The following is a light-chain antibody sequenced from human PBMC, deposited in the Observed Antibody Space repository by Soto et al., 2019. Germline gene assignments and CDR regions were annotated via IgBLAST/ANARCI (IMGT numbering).Light chain of an antibody. V-gene: IGKV3-20*01. J-gene: IGKJ1*01. CDR3: QQYCSFPTWT. Sequence: ERVLTQSQSTLSLSPGERATLSCRASQYISSSYLAWYQQKPGQAPRLLIYGASSRATGIPDRFSGSGSGTDFTLTISRVEPEDFAVYYCQQYCSFPTWTFGEGTKVDIK. CDR2: GAS. CDR1: QYISSSY.